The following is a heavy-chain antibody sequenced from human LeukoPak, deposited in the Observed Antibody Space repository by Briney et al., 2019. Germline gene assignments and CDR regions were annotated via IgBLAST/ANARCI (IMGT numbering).Heavy chain of an antibody. CDR2: IYYSGST. J-gene: IGHJ5*02. CDR3: ARSRQLRYFDPLEDWFDP. CDR1: GGSISSYY. V-gene: IGHV4-59*08. Sequence: SGTLSLTCTVSGGSISSYYWSWIRQPPGKGLEWIGYIYYSGSTNYNPSLKSRVTISVDTSKNQFPLKLSPVTAADTAVYYCARSRQLRYFDPLEDWFDPWGQGTLVTVSS. D-gene: IGHD3-9*01.